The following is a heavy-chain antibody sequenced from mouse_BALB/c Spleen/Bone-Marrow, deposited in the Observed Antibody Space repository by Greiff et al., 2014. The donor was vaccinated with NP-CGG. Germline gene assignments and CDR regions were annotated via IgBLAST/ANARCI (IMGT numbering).Heavy chain of an antibody. CDR2: ISSGGST. V-gene: IGHV5-6-5*01. CDR1: GFTFSSYA. J-gene: IGHJ4*01. CDR3: ARGGGYYYAMDY. Sequence: VHLKESGGGLVKPGGSLKLSCAASGFTFSSYAMSWVRQTPEKRLEWVASISSGGSTYYPDSVKGRFTISRDNARNILYLQMSSLRSEDTAMYYCARGGGYYYAMDYWGQGTSVTVSS.